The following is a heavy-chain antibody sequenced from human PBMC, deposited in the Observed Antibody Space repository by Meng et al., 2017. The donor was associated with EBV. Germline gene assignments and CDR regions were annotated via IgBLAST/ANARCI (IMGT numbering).Heavy chain of an antibody. CDR3: ARDRGGYYDSSGYYAD. Sequence: QVQLQESGPGLVTPSGTLSLTCAVSGGSISSSNWWSWVRQPPGKGLEWIGEIYHSGSTNYNPSLKSRVTISADKSKNQFSLKLSSVTAADTAVYYCARDRGGYYDSSGYYADWGQGTLVTVSS. J-gene: IGHJ4*02. CDR2: IYHSGST. D-gene: IGHD3-22*01. V-gene: IGHV4-4*02. CDR1: GGSISSSNW.